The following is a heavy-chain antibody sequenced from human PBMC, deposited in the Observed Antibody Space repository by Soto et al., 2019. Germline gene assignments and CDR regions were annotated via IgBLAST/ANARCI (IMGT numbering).Heavy chain of an antibody. CDR1: GFTFRNYA. J-gene: IGHJ4*02. V-gene: IGHV3-23*01. Sequence: LLESGGGLVQPGESLKLSCAVSGFTFRNYAMSWVRQAPGKGLEWVAGITGTGSSTSYSDSVRGRFTISRDNSKNTLYLLMNSLRAEDTAMYWCAETPNSRLLNSWGQGALVTVSS. D-gene: IGHD3-9*01. CDR3: AETPNSRLLNS. CDR2: ITGTGSST.